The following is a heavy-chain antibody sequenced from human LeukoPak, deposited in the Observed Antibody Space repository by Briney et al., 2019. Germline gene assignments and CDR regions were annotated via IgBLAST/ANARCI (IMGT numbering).Heavy chain of an antibody. V-gene: IGHV3-30*02. CDR2: IRYDGSNK. D-gene: IGHD5-18*01. CDR1: GFTFSSYG. CDR3: AHSNIQLWLPLDY. Sequence: GGSLRLSCAASGFTFSSYGMHWVRQAPGKGLEWVAFIRYDGSNKYYADSVKGRFTISRDNSKNTLYLQMNSLRAEDTAVYYCAHSNIQLWLPLDYWGQGTLVTVSS. J-gene: IGHJ4*02.